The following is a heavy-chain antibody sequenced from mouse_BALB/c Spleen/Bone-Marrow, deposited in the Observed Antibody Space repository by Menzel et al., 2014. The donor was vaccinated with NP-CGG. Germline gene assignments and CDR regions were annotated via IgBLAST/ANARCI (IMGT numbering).Heavy chain of an antibody. J-gene: IGHJ2*01. CDR1: GDSVTSGY. D-gene: IGHD1-2*01. CDR3: ARDFYGP. V-gene: IGHV3-8*02. CDR2: ISYSGST. Sequence: DVKLVESGPSLVKPSQTLSLTCSVTGDSVTSGYWNWIRKFPGNKFEYMGYISYSGSTYYNPSLKSRISITRDTSKNQYYLQLSSVTTXXXXXYXCARDFYGPWGQGTTLTVSS.